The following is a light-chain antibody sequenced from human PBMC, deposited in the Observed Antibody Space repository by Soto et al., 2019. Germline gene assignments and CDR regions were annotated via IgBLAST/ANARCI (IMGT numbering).Light chain of an antibody. J-gene: IGLJ1*01. CDR1: ISDVGAYDY. CDR3: ISYADTAYV. V-gene: IGLV2-8*01. Sequence: QSALTQPASSSGSPGQSVTISCTGTISDVGAYDYVSWYQQYPGKVPKLIIYEVSKRPSGVPDRFSGSKSGNTASLTVSGLQAEDEADYYCISYADTAYVFGTGTKVTVL. CDR2: EVS.